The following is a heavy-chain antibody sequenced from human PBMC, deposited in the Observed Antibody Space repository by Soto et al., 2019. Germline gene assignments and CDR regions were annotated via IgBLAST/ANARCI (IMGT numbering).Heavy chain of an antibody. CDR2: IYPGDSET. CDR1: GYSFSNYW. D-gene: IGHD3-16*01. Sequence: EVQLVQSGAAVKKPGESLKISCEASGYSFSNYWIVWVRQMPGKGLEWMGSIYPGDSETTYSPSFQGQVTISVDKSVNTAYLQWSSLKASDTGIYYCARHRLQTDHACFDPWGQGTQVTVSS. V-gene: IGHV5-51*01. CDR3: ARHRLQTDHACFDP. J-gene: IGHJ5*02.